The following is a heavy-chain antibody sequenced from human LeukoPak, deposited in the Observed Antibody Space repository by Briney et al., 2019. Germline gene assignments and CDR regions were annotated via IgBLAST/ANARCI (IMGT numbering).Heavy chain of an antibody. J-gene: IGHJ4*02. D-gene: IGHD2-15*01. Sequence: PGGSLRLSCAASGFTFSSYSMNWVRQAPGKGLEWVSSISSSSSYIYYADSVKGRFTISRDNAKNSLYLQMNSLRAEDTAVYYCARGYCSGGSCNVPDYWGQGTLVTVSS. CDR2: ISSSSSYI. CDR3: ARGYCSGGSCNVPDY. CDR1: GFTFSSYS. V-gene: IGHV3-21*01.